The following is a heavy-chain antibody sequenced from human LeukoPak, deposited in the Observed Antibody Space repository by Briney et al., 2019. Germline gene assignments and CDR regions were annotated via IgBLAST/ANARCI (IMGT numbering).Heavy chain of an antibody. CDR2: ISGSGGST. CDR1: GFTVSSNY. Sequence: GGSLRLSCAASGFTVSSNYMSWVRQAPGKGLEWVSVISGSGGSTYYADSVKGRFTISRDNSKNTLYLQMNSLRAEDTAVYYCAKGGYSSSWSFFDYWGQGTLVTVSS. D-gene: IGHD6-13*01. J-gene: IGHJ4*02. CDR3: AKGGYSSSWSFFDY. V-gene: IGHV3-23*01.